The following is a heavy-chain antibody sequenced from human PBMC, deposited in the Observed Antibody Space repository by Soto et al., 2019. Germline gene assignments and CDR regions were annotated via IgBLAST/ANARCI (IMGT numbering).Heavy chain of an antibody. CDR2: IYYSGST. Sequence: SETLSLTCTLSGRSISTSSYYWGWIRQPPGKGLEWIGSIYYSGSTHYNPSLKSRVTISVDTSKNQFSLKLSSVTAADTAVYYWARDLWGYCGTDCYPLDVWGKGTTVT. D-gene: IGHD2-21*02. CDR3: ARDLWGYCGTDCYPLDV. CDR1: GRSISTSSYY. J-gene: IGHJ6*03. V-gene: IGHV4-39*02.